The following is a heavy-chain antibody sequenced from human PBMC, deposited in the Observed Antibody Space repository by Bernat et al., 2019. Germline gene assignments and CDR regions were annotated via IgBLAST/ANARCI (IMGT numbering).Heavy chain of an antibody. CDR3: ARDFLKGKTLDY. V-gene: IGHV3-33*01. J-gene: IGHJ4*02. CDR1: GFTFSTYG. CDR2: IWYDGSNK. D-gene: IGHD3-10*01. Sequence: QVQLVESGGGVVQPGRSLRLSCAASGFTFSTYGMHWVRQAPGKGLEWVAVIWYDGSNKYYADSVKGRFTISRDNSKNTLYLQMNSLRVEDTAVYYCARDFLKGKTLDYWGQGTLVTVSS.